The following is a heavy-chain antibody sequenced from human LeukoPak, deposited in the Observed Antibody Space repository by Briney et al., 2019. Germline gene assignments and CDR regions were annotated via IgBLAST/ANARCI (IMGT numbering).Heavy chain of an antibody. CDR3: ARHVDLYWFDP. CDR2: IYYSGST. D-gene: IGHD5-12*01. J-gene: IGHJ5*02. V-gene: IGHV4-39*07. Sequence: PSETLPLTCTVSGGSISSSSYYWGWIRQPPGKGLEWIGSIYYSGSTYYNPSLKSRVTISVDTSKNQFSLKLSSVTAADTAVYYCARHVDLYWFDPWGQGTLVTVSS. CDR1: GGSISSSSYY.